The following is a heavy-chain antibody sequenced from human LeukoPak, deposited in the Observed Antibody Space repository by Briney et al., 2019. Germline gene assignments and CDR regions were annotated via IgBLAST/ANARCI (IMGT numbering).Heavy chain of an antibody. J-gene: IGHJ5*02. CDR3: ARARDYGDYVNWFDP. V-gene: IGHV3-74*01. Sequence: GRSLRLSCAASGFTFSSYWMHWVRQAPGKGLVWVSRINSDGSTTSHADSVKGRFTISRDNAKNTLYLQMNSLRAEDTAVYYCARARDYGDYVNWFDPWGQGTLVTVSS. CDR2: INSDGSTT. D-gene: IGHD4-17*01. CDR1: GFTFSSYW.